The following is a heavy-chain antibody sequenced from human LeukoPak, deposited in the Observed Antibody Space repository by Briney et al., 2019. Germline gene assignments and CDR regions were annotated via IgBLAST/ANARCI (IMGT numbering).Heavy chain of an antibody. Sequence: SETLSLTCTVSGGSISSYHWSWIRQPPGKGLEWIGNMYYSGSTNYNPSLRSRVTISVDTSKNQFSLKLSSVTAADTAVYYCARGVVIAPQTFDYWGQGILVTVSS. CDR2: MYYSGST. V-gene: IGHV4-59*01. D-gene: IGHD2-21*01. CDR1: GGSISSYH. CDR3: ARGVVIAPQTFDY. J-gene: IGHJ4*02.